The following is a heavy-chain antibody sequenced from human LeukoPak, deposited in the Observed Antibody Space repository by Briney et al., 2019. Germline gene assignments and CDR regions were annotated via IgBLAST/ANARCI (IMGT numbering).Heavy chain of an antibody. Sequence: SETLSLTCAVSGYSISSGYYWGWIRQPPGKGLEWIGSIYYSGSTYYNPSLKSRVTISVDTSKNQFSLKLSSVTAADTAVYYCARGLRYFDWLSAYYFDYWGQGTLVTVSS. D-gene: IGHD3-9*01. J-gene: IGHJ4*02. CDR2: IYYSGST. CDR1: GYSISSGYY. V-gene: IGHV4-38-2*01. CDR3: ARGLRYFDWLSAYYFDY.